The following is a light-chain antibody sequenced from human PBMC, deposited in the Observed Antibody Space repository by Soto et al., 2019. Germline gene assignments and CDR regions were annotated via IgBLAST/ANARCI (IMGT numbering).Light chain of an antibody. V-gene: IGKV1-5*01. CDR1: QRISTW. CDR2: DAS. Sequence: DISMKLSPSTVSASVSDGVTITCRASQRISTWLAWYQQKPGKAPKLLISDASSLETGVPSRFSGSGSGTEFTLTISSLRPDDFATYYCQQYNSYWTVGQGTKVDI. J-gene: IGKJ1*01. CDR3: QQYNSYWT.